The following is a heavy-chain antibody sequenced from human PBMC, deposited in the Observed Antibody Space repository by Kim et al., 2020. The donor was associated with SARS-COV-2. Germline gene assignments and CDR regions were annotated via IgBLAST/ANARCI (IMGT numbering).Heavy chain of an antibody. J-gene: IGHJ6*01. Sequence: GGSLRLSCAASGFTFSSYWMSWVRQAPGKGLEWVANIKQDGSEKYYVDSVKGRFTISRDNAKNSLYLQMNSLRAEDTAVYYCARVRGGKLVLEYYGMDVWGQGTTVTVSS. CDR3: ARVRGGKLVLEYYGMDV. CDR2: IKQDGSEK. D-gene: IGHD6-13*01. CDR1: GFTFSSYW. V-gene: IGHV3-7*03.